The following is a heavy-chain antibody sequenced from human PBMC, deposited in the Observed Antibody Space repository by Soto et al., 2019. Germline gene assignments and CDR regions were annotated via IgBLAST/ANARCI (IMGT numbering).Heavy chain of an antibody. D-gene: IGHD3-10*01. CDR1: GYTFTSYD. J-gene: IGHJ6*03. CDR2: MNPNSGNT. CDR3: ARVRSLVRGLSSPYYYMDV. Sequence: ASVKVSCKASGYTFTSYDINWVRQATGQRLEKMRWMNPNSGNTGYAQKFQGRVTMTRNTSISTAYMELSSLRSEDTAVYYCARVRSLVRGLSSPYYYMDVWGKGTTVTVSS. V-gene: IGHV1-8*01.